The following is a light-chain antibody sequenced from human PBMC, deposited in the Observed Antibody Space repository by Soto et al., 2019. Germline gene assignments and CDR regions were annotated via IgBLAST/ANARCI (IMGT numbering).Light chain of an antibody. V-gene: IGKV3-20*01. CDR3: QQYVSTPLT. CDR2: GAS. Sequence: ESVLTQSPGTLSLSPGERATLSCRASQSVISYLAWYQQKPGQAPRLLIYGASSRATGIPDRFSGSGSGTDFTLTISRLEPEDFAVYYCQQYVSTPLTFGGGTKVEIK. J-gene: IGKJ4*01. CDR1: QSVISY.